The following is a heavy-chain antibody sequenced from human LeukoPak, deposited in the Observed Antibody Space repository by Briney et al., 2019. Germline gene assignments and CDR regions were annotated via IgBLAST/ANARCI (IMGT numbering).Heavy chain of an antibody. Sequence: GESLKISCRGSGYNFATYWIGWVRQMPGKGLEWMGIIYPDDSDTRYSPSFEGQVTISADKSISTAYLQWSSLKASDTAMYYCARVFDILTGYHIRAFDYWGQGTLVTVSS. CDR1: GYNFATYW. CDR2: IYPDDSDT. D-gene: IGHD3-9*01. J-gene: IGHJ4*02. V-gene: IGHV5-51*01. CDR3: ARVFDILTGYHIRAFDY.